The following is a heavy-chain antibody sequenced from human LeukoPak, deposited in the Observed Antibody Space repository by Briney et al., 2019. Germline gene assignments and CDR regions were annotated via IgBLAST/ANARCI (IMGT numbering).Heavy chain of an antibody. V-gene: IGHV3-21*01. CDR2: ISSSSSHI. CDR3: ARDEGSSGWYGQNWFDP. Sequence: GGSLRLSCAAPGFTFSSYSMNWVRQAPGKGLEWVSSISSSSSHIYYADSVKGRFTISRDNAKNSLYLQMNSLRAEDTAVYYCARDEGSSGWYGQNWFDPWGQGTLVTVSS. CDR1: GFTFSSYS. D-gene: IGHD6-19*01. J-gene: IGHJ5*02.